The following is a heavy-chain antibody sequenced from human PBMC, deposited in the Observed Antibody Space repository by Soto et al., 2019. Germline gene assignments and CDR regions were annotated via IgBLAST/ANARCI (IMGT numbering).Heavy chain of an antibody. J-gene: IGHJ4*02. CDR2: VNPSGGHT. Sequence: QVQLMQSGAEVKKPGASVKVSCKASGDTFTDYYIHWVRQAPGQGLEWMGTVNPSGGHTTYAQHFRGRVTMTRDTSTSTRYMERTSLTSDDTAIYYGARGGHVVVVTAALDYWGQGTLVTVSS. CDR1: GDTFTDYY. V-gene: IGHV1-46*01. D-gene: IGHD2-21*02. CDR3: ARGGHVVVVTAALDY.